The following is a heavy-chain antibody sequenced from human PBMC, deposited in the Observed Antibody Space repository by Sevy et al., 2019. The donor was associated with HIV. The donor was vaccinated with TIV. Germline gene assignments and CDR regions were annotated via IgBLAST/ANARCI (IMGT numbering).Heavy chain of an antibody. CDR1: GGSISSSSYY. CDR3: ARHGRTGTTPASRGAFDI. CDR2: IYYSGST. V-gene: IGHV4-39*01. Sequence: SETLSLTCTVSGGSISSSSYYWGWIRQPPGKGLEWIGSIYYSGSTYYNPSLKSRVTISVDTSKNQFSLKLSLVTDADTAVYSCARHGRTGTTPASRGAFDIWGQGTMVTVSS. D-gene: IGHD1-7*01. J-gene: IGHJ3*02.